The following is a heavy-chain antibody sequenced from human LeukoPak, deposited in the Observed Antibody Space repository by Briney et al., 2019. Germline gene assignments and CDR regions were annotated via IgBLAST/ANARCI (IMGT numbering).Heavy chain of an antibody. J-gene: IGHJ4*02. CDR2: IYYSGST. Sequence: SSETLSLTCTVSGGSISSSSYYWGWIRQPPGKGLEWIGSIYYSGSTYYNPSLKSRVTISVDTSKNQFSLKLSSVTAADTAVYYCARGSGTGSITIFGVVPRTNFDYWGQGTLVTVSS. CDR1: GGSISSSSYY. V-gene: IGHV4-39*07. D-gene: IGHD3-3*01. CDR3: ARGSGTGSITIFGVVPRTNFDY.